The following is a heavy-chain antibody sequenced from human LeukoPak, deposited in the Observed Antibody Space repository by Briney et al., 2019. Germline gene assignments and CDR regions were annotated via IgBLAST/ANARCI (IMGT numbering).Heavy chain of an antibody. CDR2: MNPNSGNT. V-gene: IGHV1-8*01. CDR1: GYTFTSYD. CDR3: ARGPEYSSSWFGRFNYYYYMDV. J-gene: IGHJ6*03. Sequence: ASVKVSCKASGYTFTSYDINWVRQATGQGLEWMGWMNPNSGNTGYAQKFQGRVTMTRNTSMSTTYMELSSLRSEDTAVYYCARGPEYSSSWFGRFNYYYYMDVWGKGTTVTVSS. D-gene: IGHD6-13*01.